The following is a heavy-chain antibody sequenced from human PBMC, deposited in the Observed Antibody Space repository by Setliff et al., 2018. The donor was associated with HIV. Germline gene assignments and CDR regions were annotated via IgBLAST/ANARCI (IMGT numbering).Heavy chain of an antibody. D-gene: IGHD4-17*01. V-gene: IGHV1-8*02. J-gene: IGHJ4*02. Sequence: ASVKVSCKASGYTFTNYDINWVRQATGQGLEWVGWMNPNSGNTGYAQKFQGRVTMTRNTSRNTAHMELRSLRSEDTAMYYCAKAVPDYCDYYFDYWGQGTLVTVSS. CDR3: AKAVPDYCDYYFDY. CDR1: GYTFTNYD. CDR2: MNPNSGNT.